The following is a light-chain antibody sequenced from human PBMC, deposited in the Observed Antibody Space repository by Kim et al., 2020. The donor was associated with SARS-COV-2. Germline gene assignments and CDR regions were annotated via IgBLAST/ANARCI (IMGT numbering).Light chain of an antibody. V-gene: IGLV2-14*04. Sequence: GQSITISCTGTSRDGGGYNFVSWFQQHPGKAPKLMIYDVTKRPSGVSNRFSGSKSGNTASLTISGLQAEDEADYYCSSYTDSDTLVFGGGTQLTVL. CDR1: SRDGGGYNF. CDR2: DVT. J-gene: IGLJ2*01. CDR3: SSYTDSDTLV.